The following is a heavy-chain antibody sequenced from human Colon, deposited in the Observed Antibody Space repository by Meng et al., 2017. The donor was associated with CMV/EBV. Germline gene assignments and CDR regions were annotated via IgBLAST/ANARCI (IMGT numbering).Heavy chain of an antibody. CDR1: GGSISSYY. CDR3: ARDGLGRLRAFDI. V-gene: IGHV4-59*01. D-gene: IGHD7-27*01. J-gene: IGHJ3*02. Sequence: GSLRLSCTVSGGSISSYYWSWIRQPPGKGLEWIGYIYYSGSTNYNPSLKSRVTISVDTSKNQFSLKLSSVTAADTAVYYCARDGLGRLRAFDIWGQGTMVTVSS. CDR2: IYYSGST.